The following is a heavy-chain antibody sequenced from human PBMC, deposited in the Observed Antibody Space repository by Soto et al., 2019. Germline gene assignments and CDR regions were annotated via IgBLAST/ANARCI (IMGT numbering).Heavy chain of an antibody. Sequence: PGGSLRLSCAASGFTFDDYAMHWVRQAPGKGLEWVGRIKSKTDGGTTDYAAPVKGRFTISRDDSKNTLYLQMNSLKTEDTAVYYCTTDPPLQLERQYYYYYGSAVWGQGTTVTVSS. D-gene: IGHD1-1*01. J-gene: IGHJ6*02. V-gene: IGHV3-15*07. CDR1: GFTFDDYA. CDR2: IKSKTDGGTT. CDR3: TTDPPLQLERQYYYYYGSAV.